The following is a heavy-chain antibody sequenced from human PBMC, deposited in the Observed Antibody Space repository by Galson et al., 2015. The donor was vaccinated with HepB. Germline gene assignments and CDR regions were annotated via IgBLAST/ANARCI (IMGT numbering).Heavy chain of an antibody. CDR2: TYYRFQWFS. V-gene: IGHV6-1*01. Sequence: CAISGDSVSSSSAAWTWIRQSPSRGLEWLGRTYYRFQWFSDYALSVRSRITISPDSPKNQFSLQLKAVTLEDTAVYYCARDRVTMVRGVIITRYGMDVWGPGTTVTVSS. CDR1: GDSVSSSSAA. J-gene: IGHJ6*02. D-gene: IGHD3-10*01. CDR3: ARDRVTMVRGVIITRYGMDV.